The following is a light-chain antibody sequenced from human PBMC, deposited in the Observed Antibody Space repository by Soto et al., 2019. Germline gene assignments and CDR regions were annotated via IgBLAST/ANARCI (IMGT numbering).Light chain of an antibody. CDR1: QSVDIY. J-gene: IGKJ5*01. CDR3: QQRKDWPPLT. V-gene: IGKV3-11*01. CDR2: DAS. Sequence: ETVLTQSPATLSLSPGERATLSCRASQSVDIYLAWYQQKPGQAPRLLIYDASHRAAGTPARFSGSGSGTDFTLTISSLEPEDFAVYYCQQRKDWPPLTFGQGTRLEIK.